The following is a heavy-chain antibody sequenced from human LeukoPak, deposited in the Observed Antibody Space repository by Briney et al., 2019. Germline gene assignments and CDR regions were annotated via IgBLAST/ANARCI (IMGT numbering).Heavy chain of an antibody. V-gene: IGHV4-31*03. Sequence: PSETLSLTCTVSGGSINSGGYYWSWIRQHPGKGLEWIGNIHYSGSTYYNPSLNSRVTISVDTSKNQFSLKLSSVTAADTAVYYCARDSYYGSGSYYLDSWGQGTLVTVPS. D-gene: IGHD3-10*01. CDR1: GGSINSGGYY. J-gene: IGHJ4*02. CDR2: IHYSGST. CDR3: ARDSYYGSGSYYLDS.